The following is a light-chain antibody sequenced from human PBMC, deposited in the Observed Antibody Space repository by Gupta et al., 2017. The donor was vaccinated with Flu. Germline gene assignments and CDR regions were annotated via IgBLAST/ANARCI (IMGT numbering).Light chain of an antibody. CDR1: QGRRHSDGKTY. CDR2: EAF. CDR3: KQCVQHPLT. V-gene: IGKV2D-29*01. J-gene: IGKJ4*01. Sequence: DIALTQIPLSLSVTPGQPASISCKSSQGRRHSDGKTYLYWYLQKPGQPPQLLIYEAFNRGSGVPDRFSGSGSGTDFTLKISRVEAEDVGVYYCKQCVQHPLTFGRGTKVEIK.